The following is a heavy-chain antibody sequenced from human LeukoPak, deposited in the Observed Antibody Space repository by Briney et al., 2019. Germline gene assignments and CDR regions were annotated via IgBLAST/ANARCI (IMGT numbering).Heavy chain of an antibody. CDR2: IYYSGST. CDR3: ARAAYSGSLSLDY. D-gene: IGHD1-26*01. V-gene: IGHV4-39*01. CDR1: GGSISSSSYY. Sequence: SETLSLTCTVSGGSISSSSYYWGWIRQPPGKGLEWIGSIYYSGSTYYNPSLKSRVTISVDTSKNQFSLKLSSVTAADTAVYYCARAAYSGSLSLDYWGQGTLVTVSS. J-gene: IGHJ4*02.